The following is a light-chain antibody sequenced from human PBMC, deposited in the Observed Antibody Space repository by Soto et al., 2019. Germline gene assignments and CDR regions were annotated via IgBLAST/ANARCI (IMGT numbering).Light chain of an antibody. CDR1: SSDVGGFNY. Sequence: SVLTQPASVSGSPGQSITISCTGTSSDVGGFNYVSWYQQHPGKVPKLMIFEVSNRPSGVSPRFSASKSGNTASLTISGLQAEDEADYYCSSYTSGSLVVFGGGTKVTVL. J-gene: IGLJ2*01. V-gene: IGLV2-14*01. CDR2: EVS. CDR3: SSYTSGSLVV.